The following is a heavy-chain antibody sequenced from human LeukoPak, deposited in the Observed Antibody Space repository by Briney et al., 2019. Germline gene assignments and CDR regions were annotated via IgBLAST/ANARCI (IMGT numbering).Heavy chain of an antibody. Sequence: GGSLRLSCAASGFTFSDYAIHWVRQTPGKGLEWVAIISTDENNTYYGDSVKGRFTISRDNSINTVYLQMNSLRVEDTAVYYCARDRYCSTTSCPPQLNFWGQGTLVTVSS. J-gene: IGHJ4*02. CDR3: ARDRYCSTTSCPPQLNF. D-gene: IGHD2-2*01. V-gene: IGHV3-30-3*01. CDR2: ISTDENNT. CDR1: GFTFSDYA.